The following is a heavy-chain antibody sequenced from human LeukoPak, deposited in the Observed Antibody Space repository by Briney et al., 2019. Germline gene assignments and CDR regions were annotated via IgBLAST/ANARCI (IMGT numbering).Heavy chain of an antibody. V-gene: IGHV3-7*01. CDR2: IKQDGSEK. D-gene: IGHD3-22*01. J-gene: IGHJ4*02. CDR3: ARSTHYYDSSGYFYFDY. CDR1: GCISSSYW. Sequence: GGSLRLSCAASGCISSSYWMSWVRQAPGKGLEWVANIKQDGSEKYYVDSVKGRFTISRDNAKNSLYLQMNSLRGEDTAVYYCARSTHYYDSSGYFYFDYWGQGTLVTVSS.